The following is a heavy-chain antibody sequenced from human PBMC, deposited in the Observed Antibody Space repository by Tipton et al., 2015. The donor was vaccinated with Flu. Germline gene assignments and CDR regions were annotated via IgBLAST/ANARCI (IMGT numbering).Heavy chain of an antibody. J-gene: IGHJ5*02. Sequence: GLVKPSETLSLSCAVYGGSFSGHYWTRIRQPPAKGLEWIGEINHSGSANYNPSLKSRVTISVDTSKNQFSLEMRSVTAADMAVYYCARRDFSNYVSDPKNWFDRWGQGILVTVSS. D-gene: IGHD4-11*01. CDR3: ARRDFSNYVSDPKNWFDR. CDR2: INHSGSA. V-gene: IGHV4-34*01. CDR1: GGSFSGHY.